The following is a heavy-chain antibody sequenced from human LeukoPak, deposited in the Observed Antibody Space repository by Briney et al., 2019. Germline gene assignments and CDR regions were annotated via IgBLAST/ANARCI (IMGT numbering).Heavy chain of an antibody. J-gene: IGHJ4*02. CDR2: IYHSGST. Sequence: SETLSLTCTVSGGSISSGGYYWSWIRQPPGKGLEWIGYIYHSGSTYYNPSLKSRVTISVDRSKNQFSLKLSSVTDSDTAVYYCATAINSYGYNWFLDYWGQGTLVTVSS. CDR3: ATAINSYGYNWFLDY. V-gene: IGHV4-30-2*01. CDR1: GGSISSGGYY. D-gene: IGHD5-24*01.